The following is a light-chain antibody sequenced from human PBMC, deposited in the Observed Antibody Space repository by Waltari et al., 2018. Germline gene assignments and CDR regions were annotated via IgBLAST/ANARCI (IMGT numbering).Light chain of an antibody. Sequence: QSALTQPASVSGSPGQSITISCTGTSSDVGSYNLVSWYQQHPGKAPKLMIYEGSKRPSGVSNRVSGSKSGNTASLTISGLQAEDEADYYCCSYAGRGVFGTGTKVTVL. V-gene: IGLV2-23*01. CDR1: SSDVGSYNL. CDR2: EGS. J-gene: IGLJ1*01. CDR3: CSYAGRGV.